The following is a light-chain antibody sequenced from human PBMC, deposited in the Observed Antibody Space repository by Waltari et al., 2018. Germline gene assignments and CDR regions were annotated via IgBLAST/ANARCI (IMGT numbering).Light chain of an antibody. CDR2: EVS. CDR1: SSDVGGYNY. Sequence: QSALTQPASVSGSPGQSITISCTGTSSDVGGYNYVSRYQQHPDKAPKFMVYEVSNRPSGVSNRFSGSKSGNTASLTISGLQAEDEADYYCSSYTSSSTYVFGTGTKVTVL. J-gene: IGLJ1*01. V-gene: IGLV2-14*01. CDR3: SSYTSSSTYV.